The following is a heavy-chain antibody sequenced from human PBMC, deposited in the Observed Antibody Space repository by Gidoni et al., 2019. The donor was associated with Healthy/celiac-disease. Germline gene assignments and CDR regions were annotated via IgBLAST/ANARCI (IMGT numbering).Heavy chain of an antibody. J-gene: IGHJ4*02. CDR2: IWYDGSNK. CDR3: VRAGDCGGDCYSHGLDY. Sequence: QEQLVESGGGVVQPGRSLRLSCAASGFTFSSYGMHWVRQAPGKGLEWVAVIWYDGSNKYYADSVKGRFTISRDNSKNTLYLQMNSLRAEDTAVYYCVRAGDCGGDCYSHGLDYWGQGTLVTVSS. D-gene: IGHD2-21*02. V-gene: IGHV3-33*01. CDR1: GFTFSSYG.